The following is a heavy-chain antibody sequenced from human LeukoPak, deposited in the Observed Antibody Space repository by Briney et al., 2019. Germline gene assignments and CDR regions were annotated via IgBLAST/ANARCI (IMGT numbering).Heavy chain of an antibody. J-gene: IGHJ4*02. CDR2: MNPNSGNT. D-gene: IGHD2-15*01. CDR1: GYTFTGYY. V-gene: IGHV1-8*03. Sequence: ASVKVSCKASGYTFTGYYMHWVRQATGQGLEWMGWMNPNSGNTGYAQKFQGRVTNTRNTSISTAYMELSSLRSEDTAVYYCARVIDDYWGQGTLVTVSS. CDR3: ARVIDDY.